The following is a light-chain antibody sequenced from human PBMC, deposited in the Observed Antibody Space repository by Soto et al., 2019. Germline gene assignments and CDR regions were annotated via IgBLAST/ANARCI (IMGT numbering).Light chain of an antibody. V-gene: IGLV1-47*01. CDR3: AAWDDSLSVLYV. Sequence: QSVLTQPPSASGTPGQRVTISCSGSSSNIGSNYVYWYQQLPGTAPKLLIYRNNQRPSGVPDRFSGSKSGTSASLAISALRSEDEADYYCAAWDDSLSVLYVFGTGTQLTVL. J-gene: IGLJ1*01. CDR1: SSNIGSNY. CDR2: RNN.